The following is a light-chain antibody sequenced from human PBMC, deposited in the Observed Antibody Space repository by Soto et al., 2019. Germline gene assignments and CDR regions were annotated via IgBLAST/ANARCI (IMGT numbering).Light chain of an antibody. CDR2: GAS. CDR3: QQYNNWWT. J-gene: IGKJ1*01. Sequence: EIVMTQSPATLSVSPGERATLSCRASQSVNSNLAWYQHKPGQAPRLLISGASTRATGIPARFSGSGSETEFTLTVSSLQSEDFAVYYCQQYNNWWTFGQVTKVE. CDR1: QSVNSN. V-gene: IGKV3-15*01.